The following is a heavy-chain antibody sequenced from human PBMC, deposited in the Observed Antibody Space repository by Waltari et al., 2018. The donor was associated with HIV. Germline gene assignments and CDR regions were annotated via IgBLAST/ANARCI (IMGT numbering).Heavy chain of an antibody. CDR1: GGSSSNYY. CDR2: INHSGRT. D-gene: IGHD3-10*01. J-gene: IGHJ4*02. Sequence: AVQGGSSSNYYWSWIRQPPGKGLEWIAEINHSGRTNYNPSLKSRLTISVHTSKTQFSVKLTSVTAADTAVYFCARGQYVTGSREDYCGQGTLVTVAS. V-gene: IGHV4-34*01. CDR3: ARGQYVTGSREDY.